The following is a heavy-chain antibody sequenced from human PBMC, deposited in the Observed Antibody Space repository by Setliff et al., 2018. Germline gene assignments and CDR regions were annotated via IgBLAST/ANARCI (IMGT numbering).Heavy chain of an antibody. Sequence: TSETLSLTCTVSGGSISSNNFYWGWIRQAPGKGLEWVSTISGSAGSIHLADSVKGRFTISRDNSKNTLFLQMSSLRAADTAVYYCVKGTNVVMVYTGFDHWGQGTLVTVSS. D-gene: IGHD2-8*01. CDR2: ISGSAGSI. CDR1: GGSISSNN. V-gene: IGHV3-23*01. CDR3: VKGTNVVMVYTGFDH. J-gene: IGHJ4*01.